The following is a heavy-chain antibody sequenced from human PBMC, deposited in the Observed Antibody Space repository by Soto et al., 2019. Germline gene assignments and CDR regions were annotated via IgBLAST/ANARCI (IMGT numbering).Heavy chain of an antibody. CDR2: IIPIIGII. CDR1: GGTVSTYT. V-gene: IGHV1-69*08. CDR3: AGDPDSHYNDSHASSYP. D-gene: IGHD4-4*01. Sequence: QVQLVQSGAEVKKPGSSVKVSCKASGGTVSTYTITWVRQAPGQGLEWMGRIIPIIGIINYAQKFQGRVTISADKFTGTAYMELTGLRSDDTAVYYCAGDPDSHYNDSHASSYPWGQGTLVTVSS. J-gene: IGHJ5*02.